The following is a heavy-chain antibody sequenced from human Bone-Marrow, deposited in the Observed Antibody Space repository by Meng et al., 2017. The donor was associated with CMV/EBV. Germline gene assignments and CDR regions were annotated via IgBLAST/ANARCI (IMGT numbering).Heavy chain of an antibody. CDR3: ARDGGLGTGTPYYYYYGMDV. CDR1: GFTFSDYY. J-gene: IGHJ6*02. D-gene: IGHD1-1*01. V-gene: IGHV3-11*01. Sequence: GGSLRLSCAASGFTFSDYYMSWIRQAPGKGLEWVSYISSSGSTIYYADSVKGRFTISRDNAKNSLYLQMNSLRAEDTAVYYCARDGGLGTGTPYYYYYGMDVWGQGTTVTVSS. CDR2: ISSSGSTI.